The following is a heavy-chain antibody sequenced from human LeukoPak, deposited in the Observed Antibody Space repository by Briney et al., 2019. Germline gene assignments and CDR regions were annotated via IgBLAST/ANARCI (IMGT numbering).Heavy chain of an antibody. CDR2: ISSSSSYI. D-gene: IGHD6-13*01. J-gene: IGHJ4*02. CDR3: AKELGQQLVEAEVDY. V-gene: IGHV3-21*01. Sequence: PGGSLRLSCAASGFTFSSYSMNWVRQAPGKGLEWVSSISSSSSYIYYADSVKGRFTISRDNAKNSLYLQMNSLRAEDTAVYYCAKELGQQLVEAEVDYWGQGTLVTVSS. CDR1: GFTFSSYS.